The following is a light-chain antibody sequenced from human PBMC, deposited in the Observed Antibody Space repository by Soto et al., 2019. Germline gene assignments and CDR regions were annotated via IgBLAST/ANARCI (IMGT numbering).Light chain of an antibody. Sequence: DIQLTQSPSFLSASVGDRVTITCRASQGISSYLAWYQQKPGTAPKLLIFAASTLQNGVPSRFSGSGSGTEFTLTSSSLQAEDFATYCWLQLSSYSPDTFGPGTKVDIK. V-gene: IGKV1-9*01. CDR3: LQLSSYSPDT. J-gene: IGKJ3*01. CDR1: QGISSY. CDR2: AAS.